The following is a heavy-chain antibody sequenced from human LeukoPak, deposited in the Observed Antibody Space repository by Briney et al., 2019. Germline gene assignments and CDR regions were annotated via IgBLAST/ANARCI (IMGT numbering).Heavy chain of an antibody. Sequence: GESLKISCKGSGYTFTSYWIGWVRQMPVKGLEWMGSISPGDSDTRYSLSFQGQVTISADRSISTAYLQWSSLKALDTAMYYCARRGSSGLPFHYWGQGTLVTVSS. D-gene: IGHD3-22*01. J-gene: IGHJ4*02. V-gene: IGHV5-51*01. CDR2: ISPGDSDT. CDR3: ARRGSSGLPFHY. CDR1: GYTFTSYW.